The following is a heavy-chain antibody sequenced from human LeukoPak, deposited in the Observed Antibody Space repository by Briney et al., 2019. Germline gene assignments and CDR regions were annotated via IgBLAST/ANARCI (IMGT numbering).Heavy chain of an antibody. D-gene: IGHD1-1*01. CDR2: ISAYNGDT. Sequence: ASVKVSCKASGFTFTSHGFTWVRQAPGQGLEWMGWISAYNGDTHSAERFQGRVTLTTDTSTSTAYMELRSLRSDDTAVYYCARGGPAGTTRSLRYWGQGTLVTVSS. J-gene: IGHJ4*02. CDR3: ARGGPAGTTRSLRY. CDR1: GFTFTSHG. V-gene: IGHV1-18*01.